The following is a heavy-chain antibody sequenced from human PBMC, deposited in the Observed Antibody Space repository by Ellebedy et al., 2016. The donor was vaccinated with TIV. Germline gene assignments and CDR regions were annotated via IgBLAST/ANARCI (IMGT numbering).Heavy chain of an antibody. D-gene: IGHD7-27*01. V-gene: IGHV5-10-1*01. CDR1: GYNFIYYW. Sequence: GGSLRLSXKASGYNFIYYWITWVRQMPGKGLEWMGRIDPSDSSMKYSPSFQGHATISVDKSIKTAYLQWSSLKASDTAIYYCARHELGENAAFDYWGQGTLVTVSS. J-gene: IGHJ4*02. CDR3: ARHELGENAAFDY. CDR2: IDPSDSSM.